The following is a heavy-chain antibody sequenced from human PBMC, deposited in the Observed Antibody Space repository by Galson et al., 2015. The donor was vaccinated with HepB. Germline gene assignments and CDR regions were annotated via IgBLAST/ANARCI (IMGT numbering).Heavy chain of an antibody. CDR2: IKSKKAGGTT. CDR3: TGRVTAGY. D-gene: IGHD2-21*02. J-gene: IGHJ4*02. Sequence: SLRLSCAASGFTFNNAWMNWVRQAPGKGLGWVGRIKSKKAGGTTDYAAPVKGSFTISRDDSKRTLYLQMDSLKIEDTAMYYCTGRVTAGYWGQGTLVTVSS. CDR1: GFTFNNAW. V-gene: IGHV3-15*01.